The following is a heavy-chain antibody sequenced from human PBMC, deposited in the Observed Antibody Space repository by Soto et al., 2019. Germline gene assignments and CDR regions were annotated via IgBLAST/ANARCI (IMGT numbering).Heavy chain of an antibody. CDR2: ISYDGSNK. V-gene: IGHV3-30-3*01. J-gene: IGHJ3*02. CDR1: GFTFSSYA. CDR3: ARDTFPHVDIVATTDAFDI. D-gene: IGHD5-12*01. Sequence: GGSLRLSCAASGFTFSSYAMHWVRQAPGKGLEWVAVISYDGSNKYYADSVKGRFTISRDNSKNTLYLQMNSLRAEDTAVYYCARDTFPHVDIVATTDAFDIWGQGTMVTGSS.